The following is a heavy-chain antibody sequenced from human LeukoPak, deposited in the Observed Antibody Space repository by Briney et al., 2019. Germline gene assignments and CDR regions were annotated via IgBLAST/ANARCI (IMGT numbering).Heavy chain of an antibody. V-gene: IGHV3-7*01. CDR2: IKQDGSEK. Sequence: PGGSLRLSCEGSAFIFSGHWMSWVRQAPGKGLEWVANIKQDGSEKYYVDSVKGRFTISRDNAKNSLYLQMNSLRAEDTAVYYCARDYYGYQDYWGQGTLVTVSS. D-gene: IGHD3-10*01. CDR3: ARDYYGYQDY. CDR1: AFIFSGHW. J-gene: IGHJ4*02.